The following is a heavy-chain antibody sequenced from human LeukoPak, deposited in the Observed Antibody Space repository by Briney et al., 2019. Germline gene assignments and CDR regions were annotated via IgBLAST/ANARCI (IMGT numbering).Heavy chain of an antibody. J-gene: IGHJ5*02. D-gene: IGHD2-21*02. CDR3: ARGSCGGDCSSRYNWFDP. CDR1: GYTFTGYY. CDR2: INPNSGGT. Sequence: GASVKVSCKASGYTFTGYYMHWVRQAPGQGLEWMGWINPNSGGTNYAQKFQGRVTITRNTSISTAYMELSSLRSEDTAVYYCARGSCGGDCSSRYNWFDPWGQGTLVTVSS. V-gene: IGHV1-2*02.